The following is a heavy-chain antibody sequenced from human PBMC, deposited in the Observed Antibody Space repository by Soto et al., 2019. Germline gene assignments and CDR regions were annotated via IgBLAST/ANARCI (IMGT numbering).Heavy chain of an antibody. CDR3: ASVPTGWFDP. CDR1: GGSMNSYY. Sequence: SETLSLTCTVSGGSMNSYYWSWIWRPPGKGLEWIGNIHYSGSTNYDPSLQSRVTISIDMSKNQFSLKLSSVTATDTAVYYCASVPTGWFDPWGQGTLVTVSS. J-gene: IGHJ5*02. V-gene: IGHV4-59*08. D-gene: IGHD2-2*01. CDR2: IHYSGST.